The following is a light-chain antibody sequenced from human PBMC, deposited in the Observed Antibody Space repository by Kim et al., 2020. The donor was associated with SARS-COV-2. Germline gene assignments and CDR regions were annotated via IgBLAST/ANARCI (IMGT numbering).Light chain of an antibody. Sequence: ELTQPPSASGTPGQRVTISCSGSRSNIGSNYVYWYQQLPGAAPKLLIYENYQRPSGVPDRFSGSKSGTSASLAISGLRSEDEADYCCAAWDDSLSVHYVFGTGAKVTVL. J-gene: IGLJ1*01. CDR3: AAWDDSLSVHYV. V-gene: IGLV1-47*01. CDR1: RSNIGSNY. CDR2: ENY.